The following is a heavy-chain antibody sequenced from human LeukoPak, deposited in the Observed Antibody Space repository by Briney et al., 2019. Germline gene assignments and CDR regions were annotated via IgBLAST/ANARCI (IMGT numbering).Heavy chain of an antibody. J-gene: IGHJ5*02. Sequence: SETLSLTCTVSGDSISSSPYYWGWVRQPPGKGLEWIGSIYYIGSTHYNPSLKRRVTISVDTSKNQFSLNLSSVTAADTAVYYCAPPPYYYEANGYSVAWGQGTLVTVSS. CDR2: IYYIGST. D-gene: IGHD3-22*01. CDR1: GDSISSSPYY. CDR3: APPPYYYEANGYSVA. V-gene: IGHV4-39*07.